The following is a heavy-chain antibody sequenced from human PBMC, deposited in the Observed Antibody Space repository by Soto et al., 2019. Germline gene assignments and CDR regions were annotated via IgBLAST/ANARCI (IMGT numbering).Heavy chain of an antibody. CDR2: IDWDDDK. CDR3: ARIKLRAYCSGGSCYDYYYGMDV. J-gene: IGHJ6*02. Sequence: SGPTLVNATQTLTLTCTFSGFSLSTSGMCVSWIRQPPGKALEWLARIDWDDDKYYSTSLKTRLTISKDTSKNQVVLTMTNMDPVDTATYYCARIKLRAYCSGGSCYDYYYGMDVWGQGTTVTVSS. CDR1: GFSLSTSGMC. D-gene: IGHD2-15*01. V-gene: IGHV2-70*11.